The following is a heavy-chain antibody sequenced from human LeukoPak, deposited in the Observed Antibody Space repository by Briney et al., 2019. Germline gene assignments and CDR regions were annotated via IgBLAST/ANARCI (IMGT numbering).Heavy chain of an antibody. J-gene: IGHJ4*02. CDR2: IYYSGST. Sequence: PSETLSVTCTVSGGSISSYYWSWIRQPPGNGLEWIGYIYYSGSTNYNPSLKSRVTISVDTSKNQFSLKLSSVTAADTAVYYCARHQTDYGDPLKFDYWGQGTLVTVSS. V-gene: IGHV4-59*08. CDR3: ARHQTDYGDPLKFDY. CDR1: GGSISSYY. D-gene: IGHD4-17*01.